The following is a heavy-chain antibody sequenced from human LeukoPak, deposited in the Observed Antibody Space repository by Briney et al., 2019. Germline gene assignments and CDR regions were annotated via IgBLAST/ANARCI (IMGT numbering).Heavy chain of an antibody. J-gene: IGHJ4*02. CDR2: INPSRST. D-gene: IGHD6-6*01. Sequence: GASVKVSCKASGYTFINYYLHWVRQAPRQGPEWLGIINPSRSTDYAQKFEGRVTMTSDMSTSTVYMELNSLTSEDTAVYYCARDVAPRPGPVHYFDYWGQGTLVTVSS. CDR1: GYTFINYY. CDR3: ARDVAPRPGPVHYFDY. V-gene: IGHV1-46*01.